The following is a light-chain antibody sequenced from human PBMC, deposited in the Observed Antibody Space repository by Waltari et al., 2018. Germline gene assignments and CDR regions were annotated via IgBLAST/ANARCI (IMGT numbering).Light chain of an antibody. CDR1: QSISSW. CDR3: QQYNSYSRT. CDR2: KAY. J-gene: IGKJ1*01. Sequence: DIQMTQSPSTLSASVGDRVPITCRASQSISSWLAWYQQKPGKAPKLLIYKAYSLESGVPSRFSGRGSGTEFTLTISSLQPDDFATYYCQQYNSYSRTFGQGTKVEIK. V-gene: IGKV1-5*03.